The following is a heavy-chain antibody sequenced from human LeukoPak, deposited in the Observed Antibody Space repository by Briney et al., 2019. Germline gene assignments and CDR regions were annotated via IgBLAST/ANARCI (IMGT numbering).Heavy chain of an antibody. CDR1: GLTFSSYG. D-gene: IGHD6-19*01. V-gene: IGHV3-23*01. J-gene: IGHJ4*02. CDR2: ITGGGGTT. CDR3: AKVKAVAGQFDY. Sequence: PGGSLRLSCEASGLTFSSYGMSWVRQAPGKGLQWVSAITGGGGTTYYADSVKGRFTISRDNSKNTLYLQMNSLRAEDTAVYYCAKVKAVAGQFDYWGQGTLVTVSS.